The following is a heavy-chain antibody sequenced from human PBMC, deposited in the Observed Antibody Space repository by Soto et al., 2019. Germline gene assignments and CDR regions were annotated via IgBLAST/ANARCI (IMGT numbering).Heavy chain of an antibody. CDR1: GGSFSGYY. J-gene: IGHJ5*02. Sequence: SETLSLTCAVYGGSFSGYYWSWIRQPPGKGLEWIGEINHSGSTNYNPSLKSRVTISVDTSKNQCSLKLSSVTAADTAVYYCARGPYCSSTSCYHGMGRWFDPWGQGTLVTVSS. CDR2: INHSGST. CDR3: ARGPYCSSTSCYHGMGRWFDP. D-gene: IGHD2-2*01. V-gene: IGHV4-34*01.